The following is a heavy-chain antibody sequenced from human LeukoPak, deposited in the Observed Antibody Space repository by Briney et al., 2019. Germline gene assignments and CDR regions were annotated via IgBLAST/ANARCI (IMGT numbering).Heavy chain of an antibody. D-gene: IGHD5-12*01. CDR3: VRAFGGYDSQRFYYNMDV. CDR1: GFIFSNYY. V-gene: IGHV3-21*06. Sequence: GGSLRLSCAASGFIFSNYYLNWVRQAPGKGLEWVSCIHGSASYNYYADSVKGRFTISRDSAKNSLYLEMSSLRVEDTAVYYCVRAFGGYDSQRFYYNMDVWGKRTTVTVSS. J-gene: IGHJ6*03. CDR2: IHGSASYN.